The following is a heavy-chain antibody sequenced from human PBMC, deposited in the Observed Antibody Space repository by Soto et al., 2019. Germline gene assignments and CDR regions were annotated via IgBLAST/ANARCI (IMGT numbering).Heavy chain of an antibody. J-gene: IGHJ4*02. CDR2: MNSNSGNT. CDR1: GYTFTSYD. Sequence: QVQLVQSGAEVKKPGASVKVSCKASGYTFTSYDINWVRQATGQGLEWMGWMNSNSGNTGYAHKVKGRVTMTRNNSISTAYMELSSLRSEDTAVYYCARATYYYGSGSYYAYWGQGTLVTVSS. D-gene: IGHD3-10*01. V-gene: IGHV1-8*01. CDR3: ARATYYYGSGSYYAY.